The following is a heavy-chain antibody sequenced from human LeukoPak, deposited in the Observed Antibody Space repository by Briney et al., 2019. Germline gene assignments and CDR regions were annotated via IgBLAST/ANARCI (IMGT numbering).Heavy chain of an antibody. V-gene: IGHV1-69*04. J-gene: IGHJ4*02. CDR2: IIPILGIA. D-gene: IGHD2-21*01. CDR3: ASSYCGGDCYSFDFDY. CDR1: GGTFSSYA. Sequence: SVTVSCKASGGTFSSYAISWVRQAPGQGLEWMGRIIPILGIANYAQKFQGRVTITTDESTSTAYMELSSLRSEDTAVYYCASSYCGGDCYSFDFDYWGQGTLVTVSS.